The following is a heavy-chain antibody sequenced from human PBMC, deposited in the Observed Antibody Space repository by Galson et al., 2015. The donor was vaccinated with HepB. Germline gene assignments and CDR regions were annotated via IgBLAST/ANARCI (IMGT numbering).Heavy chain of an antibody. CDR2: INPNSGGT. V-gene: IGHV1-2*02. CDR3: ARDRRGADCSSTSCSLEFWFDP. J-gene: IGHJ5*02. D-gene: IGHD2-2*01. CDR1: GYTFTGYY. Sequence: SVKVSCKASGYTFTGYYMHWVRRAPGQGLEWMGWINPNSGGTNYAQKFQGRVTMTRDTSISTAYMELSRLRSDDTAVYYCARDRRGADCSSTSCSLEFWFDPWGQGTLVTVSS.